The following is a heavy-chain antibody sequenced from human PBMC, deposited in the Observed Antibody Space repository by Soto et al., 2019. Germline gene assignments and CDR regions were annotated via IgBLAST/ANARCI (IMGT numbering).Heavy chain of an antibody. J-gene: IGHJ6*02. V-gene: IGHV1-69*01. Sequence: QVQLVQSGAEVKKPGSSVKVSCKASGGTFSSYAISWVRQAPGQGLEWMGGIIPIFGTANYAQKFQGRVTITADESTSTAYMELSSLRSEDTAVYYCARCAPPIVGVTARFYGMDVWGQGTTVTVSS. CDR3: ARCAPPIVGVTARFYGMDV. CDR2: IIPIFGTA. CDR1: GGTFSSYA. D-gene: IGHD2-21*02.